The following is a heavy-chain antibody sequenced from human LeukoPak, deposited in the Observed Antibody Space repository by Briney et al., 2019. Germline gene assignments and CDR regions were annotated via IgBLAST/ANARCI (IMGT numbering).Heavy chain of an antibody. Sequence: PGGSLRLSCAASGFTFSSYAMHWVRQAPGKGLEWVAVISYDGSNKYYADSVKGRFTISRDNSKNTLYLQMNSLRAEDTAVYYCASPLYDFWSGYQYWGQGTPVTVSS. CDR3: ASPLYDFWSGYQY. CDR1: GFTFSSYA. CDR2: ISYDGSNK. V-gene: IGHV3-30*01. J-gene: IGHJ4*02. D-gene: IGHD3-3*01.